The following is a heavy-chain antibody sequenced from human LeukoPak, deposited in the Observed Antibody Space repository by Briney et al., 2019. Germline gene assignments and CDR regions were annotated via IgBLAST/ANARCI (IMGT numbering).Heavy chain of an antibody. J-gene: IGHJ4*02. V-gene: IGHV3-23*01. D-gene: IGHD6-19*01. CDR3: AKDARRYSGWYFFDH. CDR1: GFSFSNLA. CDR2: ISDSGGIT. Sequence: GGSLRLSCVASGFSFSNLAMGWVRQAPGNGLEWVSVISDSGGITYYTDSVKGRFTISRDNSRNTLYLQMNSLRVDDTAVYYCAKDARRYSGWYFFDHWGQGTLVTVSS.